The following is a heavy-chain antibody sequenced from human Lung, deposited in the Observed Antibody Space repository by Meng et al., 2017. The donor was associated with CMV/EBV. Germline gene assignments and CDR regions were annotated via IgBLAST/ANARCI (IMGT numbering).Heavy chain of an antibody. D-gene: IGHD3-22*01. CDR3: ARGAYYFDTSGLFDY. Sequence: SETXSLTCAVYGGSFSGYYWSWIRQPPGEGLEWIGEINHSGDTNYNPSLKSRVTISVDTSKNQFSLRLSSVTAADTAVYYCARGAYYFDTSGLFDYWGRGTXVTVSS. CDR1: GGSFSGYY. V-gene: IGHV4-34*01. CDR2: INHSGDT. J-gene: IGHJ4*02.